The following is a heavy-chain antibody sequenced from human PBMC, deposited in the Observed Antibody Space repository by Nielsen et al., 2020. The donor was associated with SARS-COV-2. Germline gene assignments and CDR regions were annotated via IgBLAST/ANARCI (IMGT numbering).Heavy chain of an antibody. J-gene: IGHJ4*02. CDR3: ANFWD. D-gene: IGHD3-3*01. CDR2: ISSDGREK. V-gene: IGHV3-30*04. Sequence: GESLKISCAASAFTFSNYAVHWVRQAPGKGLEWMAVISSDGREKYYADSVRGRFSISRDTSKNTVYLQMNSVRADDTGVYYCANFWDWGQGTLVTVSS. CDR1: AFTFSNYA.